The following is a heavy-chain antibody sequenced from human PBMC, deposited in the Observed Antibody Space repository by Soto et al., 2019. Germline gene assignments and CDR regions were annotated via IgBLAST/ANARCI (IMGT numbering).Heavy chain of an antibody. CDR1: GFTFSSYG. D-gene: IGHD5-12*01. V-gene: IGHV3-30*18. Sequence: PGGSLRLSCAASGFTFSSYGMHWVRQAPGKGLEWVAVISYEGSNKYYADSVKGRFTISRDNSKNTLYLQMNSLRAEDTAVYYCAKYVEMATKRPDYWGQGTLVTVSS. J-gene: IGHJ4*02. CDR2: ISYEGSNK. CDR3: AKYVEMATKRPDY.